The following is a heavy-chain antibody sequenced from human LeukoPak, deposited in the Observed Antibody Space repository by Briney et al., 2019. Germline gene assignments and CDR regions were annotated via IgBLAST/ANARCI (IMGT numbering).Heavy chain of an antibody. V-gene: IGHV5-51*01. CDR3: ARKNPTALRNNWFDP. CDR1: EYSFATYW. CDR2: IFPGDSDT. J-gene: IGHJ5*02. D-gene: IGHD5-18*01. Sequence: GESLKISCKGSEYSFATYWIGWVRQMPGQGLEWMGIIFPGDSDTRYSPSFQGQVTISADKSISTAYLQWSSLKASDTAIYYCARKNPTALRNNWFDPWGQGTLVTVSS.